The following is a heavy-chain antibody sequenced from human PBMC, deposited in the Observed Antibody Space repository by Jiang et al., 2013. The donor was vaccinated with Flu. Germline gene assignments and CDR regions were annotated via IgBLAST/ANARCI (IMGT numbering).Heavy chain of an antibody. Sequence: GSGLVKPSQTLSLTCTVSGGSISSGGYYWSWIRQHPGKGLEWIGYIYYSGSTYYNPSLKSRVTISVDTSKNQFSLKLSSVTAADTAVYYCARDASSGYSSKGWFDPWGQGTLVTVSS. V-gene: IGHV4-31*03. D-gene: IGHD6-13*01. J-gene: IGHJ5*02. CDR2: IYYSGST. CDR1: GGSISSGGYY. CDR3: ARDASSGYSSKGWFDP.